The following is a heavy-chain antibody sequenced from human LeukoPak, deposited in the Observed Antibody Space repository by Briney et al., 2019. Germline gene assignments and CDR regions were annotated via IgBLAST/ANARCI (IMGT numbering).Heavy chain of an antibody. D-gene: IGHD5-12*01. CDR1: GFTFSDYA. CDR2: LSGSGGST. J-gene: IGHJ4*02. Sequence: GGSLRLSCAASGFTFSDYAMNWVRQAPGKGLEWVSALSGSGGSTYYADSVQGRFTISRNNYENTLYLQMSRLRAEDTAVYYCAKGDMPIVARAPDYGGQGTLVTVSS. CDR3: AKGDMPIVARAPDY. V-gene: IGHV3-23*01.